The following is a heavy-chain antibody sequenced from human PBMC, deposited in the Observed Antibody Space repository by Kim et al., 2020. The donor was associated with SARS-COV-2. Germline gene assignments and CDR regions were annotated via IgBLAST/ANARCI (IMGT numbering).Heavy chain of an antibody. V-gene: IGHV3-30-3*01. J-gene: IGHJ1*01. D-gene: IGHD1-26*01. CDR3: ARDYSGSYTGYFQH. CDR1: GFTFSSYA. CDR2: ISYDGSNK. Sequence: GGSLRLSCAASGFTFSSYAMHWVRQTPGKWLEWVAVISYDGSNKYYADSVKGRFTISRDNSKNTLYLQMNSLRAEDTAVYYCARDYSGSYTGYFQHWGQGTLVTVSS.